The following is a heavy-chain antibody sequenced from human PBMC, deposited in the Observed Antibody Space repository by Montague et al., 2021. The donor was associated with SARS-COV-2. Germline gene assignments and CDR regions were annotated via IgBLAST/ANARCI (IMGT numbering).Heavy chain of an antibody. CDR1: GGSISSYY. Sequence: SETLSLTCTVSGGSISSYYWNWVRKPPGKGLEWIGNIYYSGRTNYNPSLKSRVTISVDTSKNQFSLKLSSVTAADTAVYYCARGGGSGYRYYSDYWGQGSLVTVSS. CDR3: ARGGGSGYRYYSDY. CDR2: IYYSGRT. D-gene: IGHD3-22*01. J-gene: IGHJ4*02. V-gene: IGHV4-59*01.